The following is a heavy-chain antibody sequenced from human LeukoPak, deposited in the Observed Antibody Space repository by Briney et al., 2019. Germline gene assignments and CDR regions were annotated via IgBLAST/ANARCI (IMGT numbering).Heavy chain of an antibody. CDR3: ANAISGYYYHDAFDI. CDR1: GFTFDDYA. J-gene: IGHJ3*02. Sequence: GGSLRLSCAASGFTFDDYAMHWVRQAPGKGLEWVSGISWNSGSIGYADSVKGRFTISRDNVKNSLYLQMNSLRAEDTALYYCANAISGYYYHDAFDIWGQGTMVTVSS. D-gene: IGHD3-22*01. V-gene: IGHV3-9*01. CDR2: ISWNSGSI.